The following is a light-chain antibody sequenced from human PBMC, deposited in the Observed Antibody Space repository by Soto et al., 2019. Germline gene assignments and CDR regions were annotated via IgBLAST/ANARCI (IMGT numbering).Light chain of an antibody. CDR3: CSYAGSYTFHWV. CDR2: DVS. CDR1: SSDVGGYNY. Sequence: QSVLTQPRSVSGSPGQSVTISCTGTSSDVGGYNYVSWYQQHPGKAPKLMIYDVSKRPSGVPDRFSGSKSGNTAPLTISGLQAEDEADYYCCSYAGSYTFHWVFGGGTKLTVL. V-gene: IGLV2-11*01. J-gene: IGLJ3*02.